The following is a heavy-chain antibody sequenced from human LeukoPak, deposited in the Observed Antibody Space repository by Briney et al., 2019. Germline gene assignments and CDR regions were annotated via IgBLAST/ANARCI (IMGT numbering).Heavy chain of an antibody. CDR2: IKQDGSEK. CDR1: GFTFSSYW. CDR3: ARSQNDYYDSSGYYPMTTYDY. J-gene: IGHJ4*02. Sequence: GGSLILSCAASGFTFSSYWMRWVRQAPGKGLEWVANIKQDGSEKYYVDSVKGRFTISRDNAKNSLYLQMNSLRAEDTAVYYCARSQNDYYDSSGYYPMTTYDYWGQGILVTVSS. V-gene: IGHV3-7*01. D-gene: IGHD3-22*01.